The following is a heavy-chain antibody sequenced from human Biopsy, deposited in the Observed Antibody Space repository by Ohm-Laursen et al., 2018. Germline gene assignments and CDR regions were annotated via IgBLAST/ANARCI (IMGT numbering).Heavy chain of an antibody. CDR3: AGDINNWNVNY. CDR1: GYTFTDLS. J-gene: IGHJ4*02. V-gene: IGHV1-24*01. D-gene: IGHD1-20*01. CDR2: FAPENGKT. Sequence: GASVKVSCKVSGYTFTDLSMHWVRQAPGKGLEWMGGFAPENGKTIYAQKFQGRVTMTEDTSTDTAYMELSNLRSEDTAVYYCAGDINNWNVNYWGQGTLVIVSS.